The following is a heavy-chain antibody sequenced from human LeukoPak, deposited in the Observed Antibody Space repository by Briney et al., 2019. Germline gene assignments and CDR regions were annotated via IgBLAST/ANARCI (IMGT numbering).Heavy chain of an antibody. D-gene: IGHD1-1*01. V-gene: IGHV3-15*01. Sequence: PGGSLRLSXAASGFTFSNAWMSWVRQAPGKGLEWVGRIKSKTDGGTTDYAAPVQGRFTISRDDSKNTLSLQMNSLKTEDTAVYYCTTDRYNWNDDGFDIWGQGTMVTVSS. CDR1: GFTFSNAW. CDR2: IKSKTDGGTT. J-gene: IGHJ3*02. CDR3: TTDRYNWNDDGFDI.